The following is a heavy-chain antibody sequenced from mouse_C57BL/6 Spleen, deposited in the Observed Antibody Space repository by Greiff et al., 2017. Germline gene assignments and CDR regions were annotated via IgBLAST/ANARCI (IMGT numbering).Heavy chain of an antibody. CDR2: IDPSDSYT. Sequence: QVQLQQPGAELVKPGASVKLSCKASGYTFTSYWMQWVKQRPGQGLEWIGEIDPSDSYTNYNQKFKGKATLTVDTSSSTAYMQLSSLTSEDSAVYYCARGIYCDYGGWFAYWGQGTLVTVSA. V-gene: IGHV1-50*01. D-gene: IGHD2-4*01. CDR1: GYTFTSYW. J-gene: IGHJ3*01. CDR3: ARGIYCDYGGWFAY.